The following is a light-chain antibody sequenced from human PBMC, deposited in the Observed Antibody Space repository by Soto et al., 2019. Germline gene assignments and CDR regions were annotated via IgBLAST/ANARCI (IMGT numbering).Light chain of an antibody. CDR1: SGYSNYK. CDR2: VGTGGIVG. Sequence: QSVLTQPPSASASLGASVTLTCTLSSGYSNYKVDWYQQRPGKGPRFVMRVGTGGIVGSKGDGIPDRFSVLGSGLNRYLTIKNIQEEDESHYHCGADHGSGSNFVSVVFGGGTKLTVL. V-gene: IGLV9-49*01. J-gene: IGLJ2*01. CDR3: GADHGSGSNFVSVV.